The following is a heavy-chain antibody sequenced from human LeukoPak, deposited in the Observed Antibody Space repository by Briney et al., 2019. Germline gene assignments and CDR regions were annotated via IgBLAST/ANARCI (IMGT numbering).Heavy chain of an antibody. CDR1: GFTFSSYA. Sequence: PGGSLRLSCAASGFTFSSYAMSWVRQAPGKGLEWVSTISDTGGSTYYADSVKGRFTISRDNSKNTLYLQMSSLRAEDTAVYYCAKDRGHSSGWYTEYWGQGTLVTVSS. CDR3: AKDRGHSSGWYTEY. D-gene: IGHD6-19*01. J-gene: IGHJ4*02. V-gene: IGHV3-23*01. CDR2: ISDTGGST.